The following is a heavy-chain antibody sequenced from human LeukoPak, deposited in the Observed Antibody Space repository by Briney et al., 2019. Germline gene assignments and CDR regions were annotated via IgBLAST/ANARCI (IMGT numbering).Heavy chain of an antibody. CDR1: GGSISSYY. Sequence: SETLSLTCTVSGGSISSYYWSWIRQPPGKGLEWIGYIYYSGSTNYNPSLKSRVTISVDTSKNQFSLKLSSVTAADTAVYYCARGSPAIFGGSDDAFDIWGQGTMVTVSS. D-gene: IGHD3-3*01. CDR2: IYYSGST. V-gene: IGHV4-59*01. J-gene: IGHJ3*02. CDR3: ARGSPAIFGGSDDAFDI.